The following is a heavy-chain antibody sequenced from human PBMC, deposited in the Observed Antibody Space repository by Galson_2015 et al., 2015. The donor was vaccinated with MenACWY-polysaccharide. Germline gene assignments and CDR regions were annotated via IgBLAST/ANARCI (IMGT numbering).Heavy chain of an antibody. CDR2: ISGSGGAR. V-gene: IGHV3-23*01. CDR1: EFIFTSYA. CDR3: AKGDHVGGTTLAFDS. J-gene: IGHJ4*02. Sequence: SLRLSCAASEFIFTSYAMAWVRQAPGKGLEWVSGISGSGGARYYADSVKGRFTISRDNSKNTLYLQMDSLRAEDTALYYCAKGDHVGGTTLAFDSWGQGALVTVTS. D-gene: IGHD1-1*01.